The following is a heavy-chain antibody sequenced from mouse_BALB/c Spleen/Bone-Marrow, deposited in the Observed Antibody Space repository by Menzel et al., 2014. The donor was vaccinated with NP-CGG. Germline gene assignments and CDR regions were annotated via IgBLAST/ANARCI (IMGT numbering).Heavy chain of an antibody. CDR3: ARSGWLLRGYYALDY. D-gene: IGHD2-3*01. V-gene: IGHV1-14*01. J-gene: IGHJ4*01. Sequence: VQLKESGPELVKPGASVKMSCKASGYTFSSYGVNWVKQKPGQGLEWIGYINPYNDGTKLNEKFEDKATLTSDKSSSTAYMELTSLTSEDSAVYYCARSGWLLRGYYALDYWGPGTSVTVSS. CDR1: GYTFSSYG. CDR2: INPYNDGT.